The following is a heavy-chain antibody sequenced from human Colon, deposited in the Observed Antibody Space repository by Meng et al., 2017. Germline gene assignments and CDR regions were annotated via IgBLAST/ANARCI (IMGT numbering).Heavy chain of an antibody. Sequence: VLRVGAGGGLVKPGGSLRLSCAGSGFTFSNAWLSWVRQAPGKGLEWVGRIKSKTDGGTADYVAPVKGRFTISRDDSKNTLYLQMNSLKTEDTAMYYCSTGRFDWGQGTLVTVSS. CDR1: GFTFSNAW. D-gene: IGHD3-16*01. J-gene: IGHJ4*02. CDR2: IKSKTDGGTA. CDR3: STGRFD. V-gene: IGHV3-15*01.